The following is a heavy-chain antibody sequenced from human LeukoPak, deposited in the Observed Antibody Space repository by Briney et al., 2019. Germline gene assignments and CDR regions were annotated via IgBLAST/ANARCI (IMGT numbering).Heavy chain of an antibody. Sequence: ASVKVSCKASGYTFTSYGISWVRQAPGQGLEWMGWISAYNGNTNYAQKFQGRVTMTRDTSISTAYMELSRLRSDDTAVYYCARLVNYDYIWGSYRDPKNFDSWGQGTLVTVSS. J-gene: IGHJ4*02. CDR3: ARLVNYDYIWGSYRDPKNFDS. CDR1: GYTFTSYG. D-gene: IGHD3-16*02. CDR2: ISAYNGNT. V-gene: IGHV1-18*01.